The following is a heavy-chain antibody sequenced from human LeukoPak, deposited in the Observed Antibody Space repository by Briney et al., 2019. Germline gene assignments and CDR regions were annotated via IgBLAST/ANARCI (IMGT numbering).Heavy chain of an antibody. CDR3: AKGAHTMILVVVES. D-gene: IGHD3-22*01. CDR2: IVGSGGGT. Sequence: GASLRLSCAASGFNFNIYAMNWVRQAPGKGREWVSGIVGSGGGTYYADSVKGRFTISRDNSKNTLYLQMNSLRAEDTAVYYCAKGAHTMILVVVESWGQGTLATVSS. V-gene: IGHV3-23*01. J-gene: IGHJ5*01. CDR1: GFNFNIYA.